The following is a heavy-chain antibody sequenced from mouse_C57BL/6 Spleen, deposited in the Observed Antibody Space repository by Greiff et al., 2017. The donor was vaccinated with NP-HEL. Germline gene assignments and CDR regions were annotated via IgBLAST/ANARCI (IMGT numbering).Heavy chain of an antibody. Sequence: VQLQQSGPELVKPGASVKISCKASGYTFTDYYINWVKQRPGQGLEWIGWIFPGSGSTYYNEKFKGKATLTVDKSSSTAYMLLSSLTSEDSAVYFCARSGYSNYGWYFDVWGTGTTVTVSS. V-gene: IGHV1-75*01. J-gene: IGHJ1*03. CDR3: ARSGYSNYGWYFDV. D-gene: IGHD2-5*01. CDR1: GYTFTDYY. CDR2: IFPGSGST.